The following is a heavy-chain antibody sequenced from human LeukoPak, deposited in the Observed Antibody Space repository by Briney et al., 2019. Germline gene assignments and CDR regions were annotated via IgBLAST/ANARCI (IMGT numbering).Heavy chain of an antibody. CDR3: ARGKYCSSTSCYARALFDY. D-gene: IGHD2-2*01. Sequence: SETLSLTCTVSGGSISSYYWSWIRQPPGKGLEWIGEINHSGSTNYNPSLKSRVTISVDTSKNQFSLKLSSVTAADTAVYYCARGKYCSSTSCYARALFDYWGQGTLVTVSS. CDR1: GGSISSYY. V-gene: IGHV4-34*01. J-gene: IGHJ4*02. CDR2: INHSGST.